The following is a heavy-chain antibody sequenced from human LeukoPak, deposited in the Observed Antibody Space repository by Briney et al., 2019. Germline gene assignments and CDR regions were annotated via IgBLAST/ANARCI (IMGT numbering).Heavy chain of an antibody. Sequence: KPSETLSLTCAVYDGSFSGYYWSWIRQPPGKGLEWIGEINHSGSTNYNPSLKSRVTISVDTSKNQFSLKLSSVTAADTAVYYYARRYSSGWYGYWGQGTLVTVSS. D-gene: IGHD6-19*01. CDR3: ARRYSSGWYGY. V-gene: IGHV4-34*01. CDR2: INHSGST. J-gene: IGHJ4*02. CDR1: DGSFSGYY.